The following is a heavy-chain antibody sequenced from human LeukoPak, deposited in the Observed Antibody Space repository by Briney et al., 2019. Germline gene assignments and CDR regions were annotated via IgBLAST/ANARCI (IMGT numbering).Heavy chain of an antibody. V-gene: IGHV4-34*01. CDR3: ARIGDDSSGYYLSPLAFDI. D-gene: IGHD3-22*01. Sequence: SETLSLTCAVYGGSFSGYYWSWIRQPPGKGLEWIGEINHSGSTNYNPSLKSRVTISVDTSKNQFSLKLSSVTAADTAVYYCARIGDDSSGYYLSPLAFDIWDQGTMVTVSS. CDR2: INHSGST. CDR1: GGSFSGYY. J-gene: IGHJ3*02.